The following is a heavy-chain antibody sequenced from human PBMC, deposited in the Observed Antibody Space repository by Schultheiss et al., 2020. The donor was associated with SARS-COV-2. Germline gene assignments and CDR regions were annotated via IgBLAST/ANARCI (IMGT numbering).Heavy chain of an antibody. J-gene: IGHJ6*03. CDR3: ARAGKRRMTDYMDV. CDR2: IGTAGDT. CDR1: GFTFSSYD. Sequence: GGSLRLSCAASGFTFSSYDMHWVRQATGKGLEWVSAIGTAGDTYYQGSVKGRFTISRENAKNSLYLQMNSLRAEDTAVYYCARAGKRRMTDYMDVWGKGTTVTVSS. D-gene: IGHD1-14*01. V-gene: IGHV3-13*04.